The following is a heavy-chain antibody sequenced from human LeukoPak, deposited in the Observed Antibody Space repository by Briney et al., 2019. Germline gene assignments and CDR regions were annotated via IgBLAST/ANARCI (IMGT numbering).Heavy chain of an antibody. V-gene: IGHV4-4*02. CDR2: INHSGST. CDR1: GGSISSSNW. CDR3: ARVAKQLDAKLGGNWFDP. J-gene: IGHJ5*02. D-gene: IGHD3-16*01. Sequence: SGTLSLTCAVSGGSISSSNWWSWVRQPPGKGLEWIGEINHSGSTNYNPSLKSRVTISVDTSKNQFSLKLSSVTAADTAVYYCARVAKQLDAKLGGNWFDPWGQGTLVTVSS.